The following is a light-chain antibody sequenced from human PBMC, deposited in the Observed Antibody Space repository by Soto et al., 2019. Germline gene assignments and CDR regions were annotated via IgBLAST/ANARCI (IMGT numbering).Light chain of an antibody. CDR1: QPITTW. Sequence: DIQITQSPSTLSESIGDSVTITCRASQPITTWLAWYQQKPGRAPRLLIYGAFALQSGAPSRFSGSGSGTEFTLTISSLEPEDFAVYYCQQRSNWPPWTFGQGTKVDIK. CDR3: QQRSNWPPWT. J-gene: IGKJ1*01. CDR2: GAF. V-gene: IGKV1-5*01.